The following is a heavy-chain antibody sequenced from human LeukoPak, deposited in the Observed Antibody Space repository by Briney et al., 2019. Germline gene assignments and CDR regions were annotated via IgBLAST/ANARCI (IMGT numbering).Heavy chain of an antibody. CDR1: GFTFSSYA. Sequence: GGSLRLSCAASGFTFSSYAMHWVRQAPGKGLEWVANIKQDGSEKYYVDSVKGRFTISRDNAKNSLYLQMNSLRAEDTAVYYCARVGYSSGCNLCWFDPWGQGTLVTVSS. D-gene: IGHD6-19*01. J-gene: IGHJ5*02. V-gene: IGHV3-7*03. CDR3: ARVGYSSGCNLCWFDP. CDR2: IKQDGSEK.